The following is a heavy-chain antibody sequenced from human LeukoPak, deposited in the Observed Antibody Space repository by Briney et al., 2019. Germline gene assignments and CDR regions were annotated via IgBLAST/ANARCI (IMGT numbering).Heavy chain of an antibody. CDR3: ARGVADYYYYMDV. D-gene: IGHD2-15*01. CDR1: GGSFSGYY. J-gene: IGHJ6*03. V-gene: IGHV4-34*01. CDR2: INHSGST. Sequence: PSETLSLTCAVYGGSFSGYYWNWIRQPPGKGLEWIGEINHSGSTNYNPSLKSRVTISVDTSKNQFSLKLSSVTAADTAVYYCARGVADYYYYMDVWGKGTTVTVSS.